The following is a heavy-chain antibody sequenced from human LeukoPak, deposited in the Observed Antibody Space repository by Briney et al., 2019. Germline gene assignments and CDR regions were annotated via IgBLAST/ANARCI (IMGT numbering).Heavy chain of an antibody. J-gene: IGHJ3*02. CDR1: GFTFGSYW. V-gene: IGHV3-7*01. Sequence: GGSLRLSCTASGFTFGSYWMSWVRQAPGKVPEWVANIKQDGSEKHYVDSVKGRFTISRDNAKNSLYLQMNSLRAEDTAVYYCARDLDGAFDIWGQGTMVTVSS. CDR2: IKQDGSEK. CDR3: ARDLDGAFDI.